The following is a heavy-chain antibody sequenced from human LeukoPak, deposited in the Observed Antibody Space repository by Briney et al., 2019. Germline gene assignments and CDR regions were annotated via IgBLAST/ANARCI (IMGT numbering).Heavy chain of an antibody. Sequence: GGSLRLSCAASGFTFSSYSMNWVRQAPGKGLEWVSSISSSSSYIYYADSVKGRFTISRDSAKNSLYLQMNSLRAEDTAVYYCAREWGSSSYDYWGQGTLVTVPS. V-gene: IGHV3-21*01. CDR1: GFTFSSYS. J-gene: IGHJ4*02. CDR2: ISSSSSYI. CDR3: AREWGSSSYDY. D-gene: IGHD6-13*01.